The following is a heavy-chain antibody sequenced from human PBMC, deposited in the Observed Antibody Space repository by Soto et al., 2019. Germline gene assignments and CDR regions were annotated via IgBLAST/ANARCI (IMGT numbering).Heavy chain of an antibody. J-gene: IGHJ5*02. CDR1: GFTFSSYA. V-gene: IGHV3-23*01. Sequence: GGSLRLSCAASGFTFSSYAMSWVRKAQGKGLEWVSAISGSGGSTYYADSVKGRFTISRDNSKNTLYLQMNSLRAEDTAVYYCAKDIQSDFWSGYYFWFDPWGQGTLVTVSS. D-gene: IGHD3-3*01. CDR2: ISGSGGST. CDR3: AKDIQSDFWSGYYFWFDP.